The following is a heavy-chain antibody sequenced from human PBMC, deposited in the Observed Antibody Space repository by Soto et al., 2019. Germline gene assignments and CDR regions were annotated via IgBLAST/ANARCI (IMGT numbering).Heavy chain of an antibody. CDR3: ARSLDP. Sequence: TLSLTCTVIGGSIRSPNFSWSWIRQHPGKGPEWIGNIYYSGSTYYNPSLKSRVTISVDTSKNQFSLKLSSVTAADTAVYYCARSLDPWGQGTLVTVSS. CDR2: IYYSGST. CDR1: GGSIRSPNFS. V-gene: IGHV4-31*03. J-gene: IGHJ5*02.